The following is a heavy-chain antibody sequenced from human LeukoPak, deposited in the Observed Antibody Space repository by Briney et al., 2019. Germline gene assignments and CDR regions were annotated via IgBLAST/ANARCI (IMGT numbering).Heavy chain of an antibody. J-gene: IGHJ5*02. CDR3: ARRASRLNWFDP. V-gene: IGHV4-34*01. Sequence: SETLSLTCAVYGGSFSGYYWSWIRQPPGKGLEWIGEINHSGSTNYNPSLKSRVTISVDTSKNQFSLKLSSVTAADTAVYYCARRASRLNWFDPWGQGTLVTVSS. CDR2: INHSGST. CDR1: GGSFSGYY.